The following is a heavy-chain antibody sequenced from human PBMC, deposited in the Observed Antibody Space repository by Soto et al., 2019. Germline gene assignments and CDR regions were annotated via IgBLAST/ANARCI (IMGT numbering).Heavy chain of an antibody. Sequence: GGSLRLSCAVSGFTFSTYSMTWVRQAPGKGLEWVSYISSSSSVIYYADSVKGRITVSRDNAKNSLYLQMHSLRAEDTAVYYCARYLIIPRAFDIWGQGTTVTVSS. CDR2: ISSSSSVI. CDR3: ARYLIIPRAFDI. V-gene: IGHV3-48*04. J-gene: IGHJ3*02. D-gene: IGHD2-21*01. CDR1: GFTFSTYS.